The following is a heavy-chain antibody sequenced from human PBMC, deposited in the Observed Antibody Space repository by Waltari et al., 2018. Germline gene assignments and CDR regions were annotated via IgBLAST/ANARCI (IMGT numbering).Heavy chain of an antibody. J-gene: IGHJ4*02. D-gene: IGHD6-13*01. CDR2: IYYSGST. V-gene: IGHV4-59*01. CDR3: ARGSSSWYGREY. Sequence: QVQLQESGPGLVKPSETLSLTCTVPGGSISTYYWSWIRQPPGKGLEWIGYIYYSGSTNYNPSLKSRVTISVDTSKNQFSLKLSSVTAADTAVYYCARGSSSWYGREYWGQGTLVTVSS. CDR1: GGSISTYY.